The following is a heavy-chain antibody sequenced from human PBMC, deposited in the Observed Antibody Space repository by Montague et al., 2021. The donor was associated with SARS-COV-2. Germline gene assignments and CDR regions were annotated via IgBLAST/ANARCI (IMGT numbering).Heavy chain of an antibody. CDR2: INHGGST. J-gene: IGHJ3*01. CDR1: GGSFSDYH. V-gene: IGHV4-34*01. D-gene: IGHD3-22*01. Sequence: SETLSLTCAVYGGSFSDYHWTWIRQSPGEGLEWIGQINHGGSTKYNPSLKSRVTISVVTSKNHFTLKLSSVTAAETAVYYCARLKRYFDSSGSPSAFDFWGQGTMVTVSS. CDR3: ARLKRYFDSSGSPSAFDF.